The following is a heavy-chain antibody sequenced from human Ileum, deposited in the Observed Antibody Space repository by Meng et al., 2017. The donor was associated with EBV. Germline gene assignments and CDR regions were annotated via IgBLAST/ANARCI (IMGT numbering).Heavy chain of an antibody. D-gene: IGHD1-26*01. CDR3: ARAGNGGSYYFTY. CDR2: ISAYNGNT. CDR1: GYTFSNYG. Sequence: QTQRVQSGDEVKKPGDSVQVSCKDSGYTFSNYGISWLRQAPGQGLEWMGWISAYNGNTNYAQNLQGRVTMTTDTSTGTAYMEVRSLRSDDTAVYYCARAGNGGSYYFTYWGQGTLVTVSP. J-gene: IGHJ4*02. V-gene: IGHV1-18*01.